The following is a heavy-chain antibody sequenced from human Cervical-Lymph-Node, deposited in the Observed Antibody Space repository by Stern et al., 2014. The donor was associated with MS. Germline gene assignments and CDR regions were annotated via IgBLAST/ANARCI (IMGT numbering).Heavy chain of an antibody. CDR3: ARETAASFDY. Sequence: VQLEESGGGVVQPGRSLRLSCAASGFTFSGYSMHWVRQAPGKGLEWMALISFDGTNIYYADSVKGRFTVSRDNSINAVYLHMDSLRLEDTAVYYCARETAASFDYWGQGTLVTVSS. CDR1: GFTFSGYS. CDR2: ISFDGTNI. V-gene: IGHV3-30*04. D-gene: IGHD6-13*01. J-gene: IGHJ4*02.